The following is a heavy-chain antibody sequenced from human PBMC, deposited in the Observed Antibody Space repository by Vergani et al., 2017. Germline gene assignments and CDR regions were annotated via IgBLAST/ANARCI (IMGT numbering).Heavy chain of an antibody. J-gene: IGHJ5*02. D-gene: IGHD6-19*01. CDR2: IHFRENT. Sequence: QAQLQESGPGLVKPSETLSRIRHVFGVPVTDYNCNWIRQAPGKGLEWIGSIHFRENTHYHPSLKTRVTISVDTSKNQFSLTLTSVPAADTAVYYCASDTHSGQRADRLGQGILVTVTS. CDR3: ASDTHSGQRADR. CDR1: GVPVTDYN. V-gene: IGHV4-59*02.